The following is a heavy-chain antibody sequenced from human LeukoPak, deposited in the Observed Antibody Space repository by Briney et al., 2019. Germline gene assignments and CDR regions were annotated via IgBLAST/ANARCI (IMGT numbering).Heavy chain of an antibody. V-gene: IGHV3-33*06. CDR2: IWYDGSYK. CDR3: AKTGGYSSNWHIDY. CDR1: GFTFSNCG. D-gene: IGHD6-13*01. Sequence: GGSLRLSCAASGFTFSNCGMHWVRQAPGKGLEWVAVIWYDGSYKYYADSVKGRFTISRDNSKNTLYLQMNSLRVEDTAVYYCAKTGGYSSNWHIDYWGQGTLVTVSS. J-gene: IGHJ4*02.